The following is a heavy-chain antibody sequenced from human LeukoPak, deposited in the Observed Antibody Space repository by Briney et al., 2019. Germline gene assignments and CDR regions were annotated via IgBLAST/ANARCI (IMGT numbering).Heavy chain of an antibody. V-gene: IGHV4-4*07. Sequence: AETLSLTCTVSGGSISSYYWSWIRQPAGKGLEWIGRIYSTGSTNYNPSLKSRVTMSVDTSKNQFSLRLRSVTAADTAVYYCARQIASAGTAGFDFWGQGALVTVPS. D-gene: IGHD6-13*01. J-gene: IGHJ4*02. CDR1: GGSISSYY. CDR2: IYSTGST. CDR3: ARQIASAGTAGFDF.